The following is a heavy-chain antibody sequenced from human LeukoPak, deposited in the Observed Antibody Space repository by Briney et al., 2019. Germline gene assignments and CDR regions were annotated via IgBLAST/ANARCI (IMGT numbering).Heavy chain of an antibody. CDR1: GFTFSSYW. Sequence: PGGSLRLSCAASGFTFSSYWMHWVRQAPGKGLVWVSRINSDGSSTSYADSVKGRFTISRDNAKNTLYLQMNSLRAEDTAVYYCARXXXSSSPWDYFDYWGQGTLVTVSS. CDR2: INSDGSST. V-gene: IGHV3-74*01. D-gene: IGHD6-6*01. CDR3: ARXXXSSSPWDYFDY. J-gene: IGHJ4*02.